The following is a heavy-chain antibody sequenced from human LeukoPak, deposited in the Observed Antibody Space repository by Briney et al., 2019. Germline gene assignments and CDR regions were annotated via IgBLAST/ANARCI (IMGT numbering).Heavy chain of an antibody. Sequence: GASVKVSCKASGYTFTGYYMHWVRQAPGQGLEWMGRINPNSGGTNYAQKFQGRVTMTRDTSISTAYIELSRLRSDDTAVYYCARLDAGYYDSSGHYDYWGQGTLVTVSS. J-gene: IGHJ4*02. CDR3: ARLDAGYYDSSGHYDY. CDR2: INPNSGGT. CDR1: GYTFTGYY. D-gene: IGHD3-22*01. V-gene: IGHV1-2*06.